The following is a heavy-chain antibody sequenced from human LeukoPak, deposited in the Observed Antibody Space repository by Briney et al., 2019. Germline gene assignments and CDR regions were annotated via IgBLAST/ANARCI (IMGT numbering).Heavy chain of an antibody. J-gene: IGHJ4*02. CDR3: AHRVIHGDYARDFDY. D-gene: IGHD4-17*01. CDR1: GFSLSTSGVG. V-gene: IGHV2-5*02. CDR2: IYWDDDK. Sequence: SGPTLVKPTQTLTLTCTFSGFSLSTSGVGVGWIRQPPGKALEWLALIYWDDDKRYSPSLKSRLTITKDTSKNQVVLTMANMDPVDTATYYCAHRVIHGDYARDFDYWAREPWSPSPQ.